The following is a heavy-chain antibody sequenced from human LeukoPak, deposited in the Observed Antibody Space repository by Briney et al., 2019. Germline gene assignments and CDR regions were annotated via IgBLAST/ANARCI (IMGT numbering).Heavy chain of an antibody. CDR3: ARGNEYTWWQ. CDR2: TWHSGSST. CDR1: DGSIKTNYW. V-gene: IGHV4-4*02. J-gene: IGHJ4*02. Sequence: SETLSLTCTVSDGSIKTNYWWTWVRQPPGKGLEWIGETWHSGSSTNYNPSLKSRVTISVDKPKSQFSLKLTSVTAADTAIYYCARGNEYTWWQWSQGTLVTVSS. D-gene: IGHD2-15*01.